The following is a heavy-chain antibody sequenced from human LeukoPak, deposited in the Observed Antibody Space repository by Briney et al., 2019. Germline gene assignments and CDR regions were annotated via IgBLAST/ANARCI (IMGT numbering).Heavy chain of an antibody. Sequence: GASVKVSCKASGGTFSSYAISWVRQAPGQGLEWVGGIIPIFGTANYAQKFQGRVTITADESTSTAYMELSSLRSEDTAVYYCARPPPYSGYDYYGMDVWGKGTTVTVSS. V-gene: IGHV1-69*13. D-gene: IGHD1-26*01. J-gene: IGHJ6*04. CDR3: ARPPPYSGYDYYGMDV. CDR1: GGTFSSYA. CDR2: IIPIFGTA.